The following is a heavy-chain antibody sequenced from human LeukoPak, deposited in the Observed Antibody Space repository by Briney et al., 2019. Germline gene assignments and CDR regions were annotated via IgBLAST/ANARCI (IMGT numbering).Heavy chain of an antibody. V-gene: IGHV3-23*01. Sequence: GGSLGLPCAASGFTFSSYAMSWVRQAPGKGLEWVSAISGSGGSTYYADSVKGRFTISRDNSKNTLYLQMSSLRAEDTAVYYCAKSSSGDYDTGANWFDPWGQGTLVTVSS. D-gene: IGHD4-17*01. CDR3: AKSSSGDYDTGANWFDP. CDR2: ISGSGGST. CDR1: GFTFSSYA. J-gene: IGHJ5*02.